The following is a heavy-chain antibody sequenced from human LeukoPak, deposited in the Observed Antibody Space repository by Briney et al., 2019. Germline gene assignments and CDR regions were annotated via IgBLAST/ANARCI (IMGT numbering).Heavy chain of an antibody. CDR1: GFTFNSFG. V-gene: IGHV3-48*04. CDR3: ARSHQRVGIEDY. J-gene: IGHJ4*02. Sequence: GGSLRLSCAASGFTFNSFGMSWVRQAPGKGLEWLSYISSSSSTIYYADSVRARFTISRDNAKNSLYLQINSLRADDTAVYYCARSHQRVGIEDYWGQGTLVTVSS. CDR2: ISSSSSTI. D-gene: IGHD1-26*01.